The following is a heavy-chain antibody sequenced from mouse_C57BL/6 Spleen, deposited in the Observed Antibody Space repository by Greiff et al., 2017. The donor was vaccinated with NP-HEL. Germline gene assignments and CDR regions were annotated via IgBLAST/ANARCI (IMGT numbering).Heavy chain of an antibody. D-gene: IGHD2-3*01. CDR2: IHPNSGST. Sequence: QVQLKQPGAELVKPGASVKLSCKASGYTFTSYWMHWVKQRPGQGLEWIGMIHPNSGSTNYNEKFKSKATLTVDKSSSTAYMQLSSLTSEDSAVYYCARGGWGGYFEVWGTGTTVTVSS. J-gene: IGHJ1*03. CDR3: ARGGWGGYFEV. CDR1: GYTFTSYW. V-gene: IGHV1-64*01.